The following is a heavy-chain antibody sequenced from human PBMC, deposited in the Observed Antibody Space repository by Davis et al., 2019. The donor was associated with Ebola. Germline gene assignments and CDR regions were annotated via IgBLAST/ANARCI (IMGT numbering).Heavy chain of an antibody. CDR1: GFTFTSSA. V-gene: IGHV1-58*01. J-gene: IGHJ4*02. Sequence: APSVKVSCKASGFTFTSSAVQWVRQARGQRLEWIGWIVVGSGNTVCAQKFQESGTITKDMSTSTAYMELSSLRSEDTAVYYSAAAKQGGSRSPFDYWGQGTLVTVSS. D-gene: IGHD1-26*01. CDR2: IVVGSGNT. CDR3: AAAKQGGSRSPFDY.